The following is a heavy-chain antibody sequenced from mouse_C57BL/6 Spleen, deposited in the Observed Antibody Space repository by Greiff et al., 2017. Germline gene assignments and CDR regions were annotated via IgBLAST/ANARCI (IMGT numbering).Heavy chain of an antibody. CDR2: IHPNSGST. Sequence: QVQLQQPGAELVKPGASVKLSCKASGYTFTSYWMHWVKQRPGQGLEWIGMIHPNSGSTNYNEKFKGKATLTVDKSSSTAYMQLSSLTSEDSAVYYCAREGLLRSYWYFDVWGTGTTVTVSS. D-gene: IGHD1-1*01. CDR3: AREGLLRSYWYFDV. CDR1: GYTFTSYW. J-gene: IGHJ1*03. V-gene: IGHV1-64*01.